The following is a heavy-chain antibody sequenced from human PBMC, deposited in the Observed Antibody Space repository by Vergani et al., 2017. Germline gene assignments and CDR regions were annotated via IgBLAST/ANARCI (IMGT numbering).Heavy chain of an antibody. CDR3: ARVKYSNYEVGDYMDV. J-gene: IGHJ6*03. V-gene: IGHV3-11*01. CDR2: ISSSGRTI. D-gene: IGHD4-11*01. CDR1: GFTFSDYY. Sequence: QVQLVESGGGLVKPGGSLRLSCADSGFTFSDYYMSWIRQAPGKGLEWVSYISSSGRTIYYADSVKGRVTISRDNAKNSLYLQMNSLRAEDTAVYYCARVKYSNYEVGDYMDVWGEGTTVTVSS.